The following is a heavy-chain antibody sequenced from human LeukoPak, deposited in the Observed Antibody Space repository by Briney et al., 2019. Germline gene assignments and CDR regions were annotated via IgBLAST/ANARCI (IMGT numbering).Heavy chain of an antibody. J-gene: IGHJ4*02. CDR3: AKDTPYYYDSSGLDY. CDR1: GFTFDDYA. V-gene: IGHV3-9*01. CDR2: ISWNSGSI. D-gene: IGHD3-22*01. Sequence: GRSLRLSCAASGFTFDDYAMHWVRQAPGKGLEWASGISWNSGSIGYADSVKGRFTISRDNAKNSLYLQMNSLRAEDTALYYCAKDTPYYYDSSGLDYWGQGTLVTVSS.